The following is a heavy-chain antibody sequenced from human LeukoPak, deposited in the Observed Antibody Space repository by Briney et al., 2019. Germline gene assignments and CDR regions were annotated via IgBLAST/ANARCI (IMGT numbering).Heavy chain of an antibody. CDR2: IRYDGSNK. CDR3: AKDIYYGDYVFDY. Sequence: GGSLRPSCAASGFTFSSYGMHWVRQAPGKGLEWVAFIRYDGSNKYYADSVKGRFTISRDNSKNTLYLQMNSLRAEDTAVYYCAKDIYYGDYVFDYWGQGTLVTVSS. D-gene: IGHD4-17*01. CDR1: GFTFSSYG. J-gene: IGHJ4*02. V-gene: IGHV3-30*02.